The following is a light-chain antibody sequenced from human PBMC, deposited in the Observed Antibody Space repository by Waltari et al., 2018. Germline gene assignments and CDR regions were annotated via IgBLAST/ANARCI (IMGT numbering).Light chain of an antibody. CDR3: QAYHAGNPWV. Sequence: NFMLTQPHSVSESPGRTVTISCTRSSGSIASNYVQWYQQRPGSAPTTGIYEDDQSPSGVPDRCSGSSDSSSNSSSLTISGLKTEDEADYYCQAYHAGNPWVFGGGTRLTVV. J-gene: IGLJ3*02. CDR1: SGSIASNY. V-gene: IGLV6-57*03. CDR2: EDD.